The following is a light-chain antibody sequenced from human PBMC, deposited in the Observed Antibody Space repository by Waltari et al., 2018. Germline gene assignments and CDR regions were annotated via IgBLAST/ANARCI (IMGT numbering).Light chain of an antibody. CDR1: QSISTN. CDR2: DAS. CDR3: QQYNRWHPIT. Sequence: EVVMTHSPDTLSVSPGGIATLSCRASQSISTNLAGYQQRRGQAPTLLIFDASTRATSISGRFSGSGSGTEFTLTISSLQSDDSAVSYCQQYNRWHPITFGQGTRLEIK. J-gene: IGKJ5*01. V-gene: IGKV3-15*01.